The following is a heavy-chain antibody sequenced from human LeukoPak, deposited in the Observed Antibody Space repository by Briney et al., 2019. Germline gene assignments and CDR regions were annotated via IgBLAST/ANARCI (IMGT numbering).Heavy chain of an antibody. CDR2: ISGSGGST. CDR1: GFTFSSYA. CDR3: ARDPSNSSGWYGWFDP. V-gene: IGHV3-23*01. Sequence: GGSLRLSCAASGFTFSSYAMSWVRQAPGKGLEWVSAISGSGGSTYYADSVKGRFTISRDNSKNTLYLQMNSLRAEDTAVYYCARDPSNSSGWYGWFDPWGQGTLVTVSS. D-gene: IGHD6-19*01. J-gene: IGHJ5*02.